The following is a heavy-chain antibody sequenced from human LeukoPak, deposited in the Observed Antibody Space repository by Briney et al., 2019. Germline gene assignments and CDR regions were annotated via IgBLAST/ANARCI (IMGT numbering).Heavy chain of an antibody. CDR3: AKGRPSIPMIRGLPSYYFDY. CDR2: ISGHGGDI. J-gene: IGHJ4*02. V-gene: IGHV3-23*01. D-gene: IGHD3-10*01. CDR1: GFSFSSYG. Sequence: GGSLRLSCAGSGFSFSSYGMTWVRQTPEKGLEWVSTISGHGGDIYYADSVKGRFTISRDNSKNTVYLHMSTLRAEDTAVYYCAKGRPSIPMIRGLPSYYFDYWGQGTLVTVSS.